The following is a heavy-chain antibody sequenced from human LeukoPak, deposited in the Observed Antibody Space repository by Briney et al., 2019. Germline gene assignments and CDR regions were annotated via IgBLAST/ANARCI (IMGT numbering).Heavy chain of an antibody. Sequence: GSLRLSCAASGFTFNDLAMTWVRQALGKGLEWVSTIADAGTYYADSVKGRFIISRDNSKNMLYLQLNSLRADDTAMYYCARNLGPFDVRGHGTMVTVSS. CDR1: GFTFNDLA. D-gene: IGHD3-16*01. J-gene: IGHJ3*01. CDR2: IADAGT. V-gene: IGHV3-23*01. CDR3: ARNLGPFDV.